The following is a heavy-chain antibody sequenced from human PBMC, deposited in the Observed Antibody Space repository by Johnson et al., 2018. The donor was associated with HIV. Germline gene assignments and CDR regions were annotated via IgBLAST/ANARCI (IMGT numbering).Heavy chain of an antibody. J-gene: IGHJ3*02. Sequence: QVQLVESGGGVVQPGGSLRLSCAASGFTFSSYGMHWVRQAPGKGLEWVAFIRYDGSNKYYADSVKGRFTISRDNSKNTLYLQMNSLRAEDTAVYYCARGSITIFGVVNPHAFDIWGQGTMVTVSS. V-gene: IGHV3-30*02. D-gene: IGHD3-3*01. CDR2: IRYDGSNK. CDR1: GFTFSSYG. CDR3: ARGSITIFGVVNPHAFDI.